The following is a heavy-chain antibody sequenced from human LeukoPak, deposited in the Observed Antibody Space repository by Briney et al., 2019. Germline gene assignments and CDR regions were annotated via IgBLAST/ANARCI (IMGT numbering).Heavy chain of an antibody. J-gene: IGHJ4*02. V-gene: IGHV3-53*01. CDR1: GFTVSSNY. CDR2: ITATGDTA. Sequence: EPGGSLRLSCAASGFTVSSNYMSWIRQAPGKGLEWVAIITATGDTAYYADSVKGRFTISRDNSRNTVYMQMDSLRAEDTAIYYCAGDWNSDWYSPLDYWGQGSQVTVSP. D-gene: IGHD6-19*01. CDR3: AGDWNSDWYSPLDY.